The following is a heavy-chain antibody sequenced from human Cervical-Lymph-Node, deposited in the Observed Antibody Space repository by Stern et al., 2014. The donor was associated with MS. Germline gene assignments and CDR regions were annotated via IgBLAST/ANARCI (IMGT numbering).Heavy chain of an antibody. J-gene: IGHJ4*02. D-gene: IGHD5-12*01. V-gene: IGHV1-8*01. CDR1: GYTFTSYD. CDR2: MNPNTGDT. CDR3: ARTYELDY. Sequence: VQLVESGAEVKKPGASVRVSCKASGYTFTSYDINWVRQAPGQGLEWMGWMNPNTGDTGYAQEFHGRITMTRNTSLSTAYMDLSSLRSEDTATYYCARTYELDYWGQGTLVVVSS.